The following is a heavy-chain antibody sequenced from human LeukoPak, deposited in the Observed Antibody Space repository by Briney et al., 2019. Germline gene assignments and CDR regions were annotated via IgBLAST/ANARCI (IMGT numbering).Heavy chain of an antibody. CDR3: AASGYGSGSYSL. CDR1: GGSISSYY. CDR2: IYYSGST. D-gene: IGHD3-10*01. J-gene: IGHJ3*01. Sequence: NSSETLSLTCTVSGGSISSYYWSWIRQPPGKRLERIGYIYYSGSTNYNPSLKSRVTISVDTSKNQFSLKLSSVTAADTAVYYCAASGYGSGSYSLWGQGTMVTVSS. V-gene: IGHV4-59*01.